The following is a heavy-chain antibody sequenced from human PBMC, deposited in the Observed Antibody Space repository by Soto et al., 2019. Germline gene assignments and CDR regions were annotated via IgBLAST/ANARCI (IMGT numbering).Heavy chain of an antibody. CDR3: ARGTGFDY. CDR2: INHSGST. J-gene: IGHJ4*02. Sequence: SETLSLTCAVYGGSFSGYYWSWIRQPPGKGLEWIGEINHSGSTNYNPSLKSRVTISVDTSKNQFSLKLSSVTAADTAVYYCARGTGFDYWGQGTLVTVSS. V-gene: IGHV4-34*01. CDR1: GGSFSGYY.